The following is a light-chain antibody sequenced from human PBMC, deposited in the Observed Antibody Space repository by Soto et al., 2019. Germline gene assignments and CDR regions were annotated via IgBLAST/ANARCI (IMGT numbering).Light chain of an antibody. Sequence: DIVMTQSPDSLAVSLGERATFNCKSSQSVLYSSNNKNYSSWYQQKPGQPPKLLIYWASTRESGVPDRFSGSGSGTDFTLTISSLQAEDVAVYYCHQYYGTPYTFGQGTKLEIK. CDR2: WAS. CDR1: QSVLYSSNNKNY. V-gene: IGKV4-1*01. CDR3: HQYYGTPYT. J-gene: IGKJ2*01.